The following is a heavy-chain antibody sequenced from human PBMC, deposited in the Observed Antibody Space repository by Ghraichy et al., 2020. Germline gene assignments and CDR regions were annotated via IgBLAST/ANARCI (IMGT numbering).Heavy chain of an antibody. CDR3: AVAARPGRGGWFDP. CDR2: IYYSGST. CDR1: GGSISSSSYY. D-gene: IGHD6-6*01. V-gene: IGHV4-39*01. J-gene: IGHJ5*02. Sequence: SETLSLTCTVSGGSISSSSYYWGWIRQPPGKGLEWIGSIYYSGSTYYNPSLKSRVTISVDTSKNQFSLKLSSVTAADTAVYYCAVAARPGRGGWFDPWGQGTLVTVSS.